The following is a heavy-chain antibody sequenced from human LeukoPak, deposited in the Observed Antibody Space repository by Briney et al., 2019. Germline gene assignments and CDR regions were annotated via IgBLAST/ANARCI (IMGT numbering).Heavy chain of an antibody. J-gene: IGHJ6*02. CDR3: AKSMAGGSWYYYYGMDV. V-gene: IGHV3-23*01. CDR2: ISGSGGGT. Sequence: QAGGSLRLSCAASGFTFSSYAMSWVRQAPGKGLEWVSAISGSGGGTYYADSVKGRFTISRDNSKNTLYLQMNSLRAEDTAVYYCAKSMAGGSWYYYYGMDVWGQGTTVTVSS. D-gene: IGHD2-15*01. CDR1: GFTFSSYA.